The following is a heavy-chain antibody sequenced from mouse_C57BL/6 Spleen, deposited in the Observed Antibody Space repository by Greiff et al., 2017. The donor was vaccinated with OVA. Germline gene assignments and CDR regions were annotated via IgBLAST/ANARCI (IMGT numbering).Heavy chain of an antibody. J-gene: IGHJ2*01. CDR2: IYPGDGDT. Sequence: QVQLKQSGPELVKPGASVKISCKASGYAFSSSWMNWVKQRPGKGLEWIGRIYPGDGDTNYNGKFKGKATLTADKSSSTAYMQLSSLTSEDSAVYFCARAPTLYFDYWGQGTTLTVSS. CDR3: ARAPTLYFDY. V-gene: IGHV1-82*01. D-gene: IGHD2-10*01. CDR1: GYAFSSSW.